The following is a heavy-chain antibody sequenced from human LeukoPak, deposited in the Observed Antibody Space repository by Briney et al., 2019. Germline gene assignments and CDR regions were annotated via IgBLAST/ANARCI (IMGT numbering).Heavy chain of an antibody. CDR2: IHYSGST. CDR3: ARASSGYSYGPRYWYFDL. V-gene: IGHV4-59*01. Sequence: SETLSLTCTVSGGSISSYYWSWIRQPPGKGLEWIGYIHYSGSTNYNPSLKSRVTISVDTSKNQFSLKLSSVTAADTAVYYCARASSGYSYGPRYWYFDLWGRGTLVTVSS. CDR1: GGSISSYY. J-gene: IGHJ2*01. D-gene: IGHD5-18*01.